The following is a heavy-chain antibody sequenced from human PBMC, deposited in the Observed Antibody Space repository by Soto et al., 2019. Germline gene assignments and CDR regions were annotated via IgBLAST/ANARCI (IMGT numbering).Heavy chain of an antibody. CDR3: VRDRPHNWFDP. V-gene: IGHV3-74*01. Sequence: EVQLVESGGGLVQPGGSPRLSCAASGFTLRSYWMHWVRQAPGKGPMWVSRIDTDGSRTTYADSVKGRFTISRDNAKNMMYLQMNSLRAEDTAVYYCVRDRPHNWFDPWGQGTLVTVSS. CDR1: GFTLRSYW. D-gene: IGHD6-6*01. J-gene: IGHJ5*02. CDR2: IDTDGSRT.